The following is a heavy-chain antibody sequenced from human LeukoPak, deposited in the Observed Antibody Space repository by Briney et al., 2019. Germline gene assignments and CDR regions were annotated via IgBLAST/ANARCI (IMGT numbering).Heavy chain of an antibody. CDR2: ISWNSGRI. D-gene: IGHD3-9*01. J-gene: IGHJ4*02. CDR1: AFTFDDYA. Sequence: GRSMTLSCPASAFTFDDYAMHWVRQAPGRGLEWVSGISWNSGRIGYADSVKGRFTISRDNAKNSLYLQMNSLRAEDTALYYCAKGLHDYDILTGPVDYWGQGTLVTVSS. V-gene: IGHV3-9*01. CDR3: AKGLHDYDILTGPVDY.